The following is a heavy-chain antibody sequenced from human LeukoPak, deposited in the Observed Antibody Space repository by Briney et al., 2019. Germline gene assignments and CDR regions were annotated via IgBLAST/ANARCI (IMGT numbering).Heavy chain of an antibody. Sequence: ASVMVSCKVSGYTLTELSMHWVRQAPGKGLEWMGGFDPEDGETIYAQKFQGRVTMTEDTSTDTAYVELSSLRSEDTAVYYCATASYWYFDLWGRGTLVTVSS. CDR1: GYTLTELS. V-gene: IGHV1-24*01. CDR3: ATASYWYFDL. J-gene: IGHJ2*01. CDR2: FDPEDGET.